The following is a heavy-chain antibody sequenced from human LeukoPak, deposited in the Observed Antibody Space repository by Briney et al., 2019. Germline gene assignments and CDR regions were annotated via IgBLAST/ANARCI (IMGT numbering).Heavy chain of an antibody. J-gene: IGHJ4*02. CDR1: GFTFTGAW. D-gene: IGHD1-26*01. Sequence: GGSLRLSCAASGFTFTGAWMSWVRQAPGKGLEWVGRIESKTDGGTTYYAAPVKGRFTISRDDSKNTLYLQMNSLKTEDTAVYFCTMDDVGLAPDYWGQGTLVTVSS. CDR2: IESKTDGGTT. V-gene: IGHV3-15*04. CDR3: TMDDVGLAPDY.